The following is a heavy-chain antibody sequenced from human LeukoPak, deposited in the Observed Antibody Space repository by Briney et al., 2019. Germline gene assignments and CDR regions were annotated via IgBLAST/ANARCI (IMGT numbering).Heavy chain of an antibody. CDR2: IIPIFGTA. V-gene: IGHV1-69*13. CDR3: ARDQEFYGDYLGWFDP. Sequence: GASVKVSCKASGGTFSSYAISWVRQAPGQGLEWMGGIIPIFGTANYAQKFQGRVTITADESTSTAYMELSSLRSEDTGVYYCARDQEFYGDYLGWFDPWGQGTLVTVSS. J-gene: IGHJ5*02. D-gene: IGHD4-17*01. CDR1: GGTFSSYA.